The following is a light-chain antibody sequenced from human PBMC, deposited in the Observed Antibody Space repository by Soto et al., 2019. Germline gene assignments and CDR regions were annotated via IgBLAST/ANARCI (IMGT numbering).Light chain of an antibody. J-gene: IGKJ4*01. CDR2: GAS. CDR1: QSVSSNN. Sequence: EIVLTQSPGTLSLSPGERATLSCRASQSVSSNNLAWYQQRPGQAPRVVIYGASTRATGIPERFSGSGSGTDFTLTISSLQPEDFATYYCQQYDDLPLTFGGGTKVE. V-gene: IGKV3-20*01. CDR3: QQYDDLPLT.